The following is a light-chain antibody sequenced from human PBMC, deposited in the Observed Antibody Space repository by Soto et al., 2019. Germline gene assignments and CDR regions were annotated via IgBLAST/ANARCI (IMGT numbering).Light chain of an antibody. J-gene: IGLJ1*01. V-gene: IGLV2-14*03. CDR1: SSDVGAYKY. Sequence: QSVLTQPACVSVSPGQSITGSCTGTSSDVGAYKYVSWYQQHPGKAPKLIIYGVSNRPSGVSNRFSGSKSGNTAFLTISGLQPEDEADYYCSSFTGTTTLDVFGTGTKVTV. CDR3: SSFTGTTTLDV. CDR2: GVS.